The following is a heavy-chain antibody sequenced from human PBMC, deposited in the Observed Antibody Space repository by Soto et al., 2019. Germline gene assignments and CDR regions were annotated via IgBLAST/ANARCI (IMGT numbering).Heavy chain of an antibody. CDR3: ARGHYLNSTGHSYFEP. J-gene: IGHJ2*01. V-gene: IGHV4-31*03. CDR1: GGSISSGGYY. D-gene: IGHD3-22*01. CDR2: IYYSGST. Sequence: QVQLQESGPGLVKPSQTLSLTCTVSGGSISSGGYYWSWIRQHPGKGLEWIGYIYYSGSTYYKPYLTSRVTISXXTXKXXFYLKLSSVTAAATAVYYCARGHYLNSTGHSYFEPWGRGTLVTVSS.